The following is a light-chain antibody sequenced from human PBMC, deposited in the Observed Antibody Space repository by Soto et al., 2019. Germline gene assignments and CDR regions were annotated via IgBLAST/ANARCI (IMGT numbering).Light chain of an antibody. Sequence: DIQMTQSPSTLSASVGDRVTITCRASQTINNWLAWYQQKLGKAPNLLIYKASNLKSGVPSRFSGSGSGTEFTLTISSLRPDDFATYYCRQYHTYPWTFGQGTTVEI. V-gene: IGKV1-5*03. CDR3: RQYHTYPWT. CDR2: KAS. J-gene: IGKJ1*01. CDR1: QTINNW.